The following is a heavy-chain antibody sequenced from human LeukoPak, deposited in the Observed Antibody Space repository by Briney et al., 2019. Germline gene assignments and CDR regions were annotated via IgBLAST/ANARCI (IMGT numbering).Heavy chain of an antibody. CDR1: GYTFTSYD. D-gene: IGHD1/OR15-1a*01. CDR2: MNPNSGNT. Sequence: ASAEVSCKASGYTFTSYDINWVRQATGQGLEWMGWMNPNSGNTGYAQKFQGRVTITRNTSISTAYMELSSLRSEDTAVYYCARGGLEHPDYWGQGTLVTVSS. J-gene: IGHJ4*02. V-gene: IGHV1-8*03. CDR3: ARGGLEHPDY.